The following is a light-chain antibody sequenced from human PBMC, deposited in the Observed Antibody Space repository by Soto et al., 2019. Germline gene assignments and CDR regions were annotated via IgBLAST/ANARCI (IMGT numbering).Light chain of an antibody. CDR3: QQAHSFPIT. J-gene: IGKJ5*01. CDR2: GAY. V-gene: IGKV1-12*01. Sequence: DIQMTQSPYSKSASVGERVTITCRASQGISRWLTWYQQKPGKAPKALIFGAYSLQSGVPSRFSGSGSGTDFTLTSCSLQPEDFATYYCQQAHSFPITFGQGTRLEIK. CDR1: QGISRW.